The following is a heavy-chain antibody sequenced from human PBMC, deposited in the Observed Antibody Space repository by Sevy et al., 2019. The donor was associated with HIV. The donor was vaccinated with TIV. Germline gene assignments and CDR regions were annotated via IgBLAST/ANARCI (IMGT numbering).Heavy chain of an antibody. J-gene: IGHJ3*02. D-gene: IGHD2-15*01. V-gene: IGHV3-53*01. CDR1: GFTVSSNY. CDR3: ARVTECSGGSCYFLSAFDI. CDR2: IYSGGST. Sequence: GGSLRLSCAASGFTVSSNYMSWVRQAPGKGLEWVSVIYSGGSTYYADSVKGRFTISRDNSKNTLYLQMNSLRAEDTAVYYCARVTECSGGSCYFLSAFDIWGQGTMVTVS.